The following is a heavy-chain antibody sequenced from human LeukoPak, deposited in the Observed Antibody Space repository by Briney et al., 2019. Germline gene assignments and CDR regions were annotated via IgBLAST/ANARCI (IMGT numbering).Heavy chain of an antibody. V-gene: IGHV3-23*01. CDR2: IISCSRST. Sequence: GGTLRLSCAASGFTFSNHGMNWVRQAPGKGLEWVSGIISCSRSTYYADSVRGRFTISRDNSRNTLYLQMNSLRAEDTAVYYCAKDRAPAAGDDAFDIWGQGTMVTVSS. CDR3: AKDRAPAAGDDAFDI. D-gene: IGHD2-2*01. J-gene: IGHJ3*02. CDR1: GFTFSNHG.